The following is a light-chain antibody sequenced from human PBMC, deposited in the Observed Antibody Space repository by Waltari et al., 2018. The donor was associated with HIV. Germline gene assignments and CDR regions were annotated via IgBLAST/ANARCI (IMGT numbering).Light chain of an antibody. J-gene: IGLJ3*02. CDR1: SGSVSASYC. CDR3: SLYMGGGIWV. Sequence: QTVVTQEPSFSVSPGGTVTLTCGLSSGSVSASYCPSRYQQTPGQAPRTLIYSTNTRSSGVPDRFSGSILGNKAALTITGAQADDESVYYCSLYMGGGIWVFGGGTKLTVL. CDR2: STN. V-gene: IGLV8-61*01.